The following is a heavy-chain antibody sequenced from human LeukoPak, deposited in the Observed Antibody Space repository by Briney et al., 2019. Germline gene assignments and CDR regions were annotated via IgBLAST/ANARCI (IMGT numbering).Heavy chain of an antibody. D-gene: IGHD6-19*01. V-gene: IGHV3-23*01. J-gene: IGHJ4*02. CDR2: VVGSGDSV. Sequence: SGGSLRLSCAASGFTFSSYVVSWVCQAPGKGLEWVSAVVGSGDSVYYADSVKGRFTISRDNSQNTLYLQMNSLRAEDTAVYYCAKPYKSGWYQCFDYWGQGTRVTVSS. CDR1: GFTFSSYV. CDR3: AKPYKSGWYQCFDY.